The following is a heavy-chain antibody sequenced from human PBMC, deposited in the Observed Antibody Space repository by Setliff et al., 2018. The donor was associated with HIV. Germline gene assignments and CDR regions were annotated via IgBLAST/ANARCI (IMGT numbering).Heavy chain of an antibody. CDR1: GGSISSYY. V-gene: IGHV4-59*01. CDR3: ARDRVRGYCSGGSCYRIDY. Sequence: PSETLSLTCNVSGGSISSYYWTWIRQPPGKGLEWIGFIYYSGTTNYNPSLKSRVTMSLDTSKNQFSLEVNSLRSEDTAVYYCARDRVRGYCSGGSCYRIDYWGQGTLVTVSS. J-gene: IGHJ4*02. D-gene: IGHD2-15*01. CDR2: IYYSGTT.